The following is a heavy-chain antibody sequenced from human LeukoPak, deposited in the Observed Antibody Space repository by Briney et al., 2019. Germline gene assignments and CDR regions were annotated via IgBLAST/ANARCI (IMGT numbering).Heavy chain of an antibody. Sequence: GGSLRLSCAASGFTFSSYSMNWVRQAPGKGLEWVSSISSSSSYIYYADSVKGRFTISRDNAKNSLYLQMNSLRAEDTAVYYCARDGAGSYGYIRYESSGYYYYFDYWGQGTLVTVSS. CDR1: GFTFSSYS. V-gene: IGHV3-21*01. D-gene: IGHD3-22*01. CDR3: ARDGAGSYGYIRYESSGYYYYFDY. J-gene: IGHJ4*02. CDR2: ISSSSSYI.